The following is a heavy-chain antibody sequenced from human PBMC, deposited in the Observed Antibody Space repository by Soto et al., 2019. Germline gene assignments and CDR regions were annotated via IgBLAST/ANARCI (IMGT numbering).Heavy chain of an antibody. CDR2: ISSSVNTI. J-gene: IGHJ3*02. Sequence: WGSLILSCASSVFTFTIYEMNRVRQAPGKGLEWVSYISSSVNTIYYADSVKGRFTISRVNAKSSLYLQMDSLRAEDTAVYYCARDQGDAFDIWGQGTMVTVSS. CDR3: ARDQGDAFDI. V-gene: IGHV3-48*03. CDR1: VFTFTIYE.